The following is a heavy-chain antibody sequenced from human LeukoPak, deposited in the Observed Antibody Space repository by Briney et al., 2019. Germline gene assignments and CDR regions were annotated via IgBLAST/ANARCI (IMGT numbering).Heavy chain of an antibody. V-gene: IGHV3-7*01. D-gene: IGHD1-14*01. Sequence: PGGSLRLSCVASGVTYRNYWMSWLRQTPGKGLEWVANINEDETERYYVASVEGRFTVSRDNGKNSLYLQMNGLRAEDSAVFYCARVRPATYNVLADFWGQGTLVTVSS. CDR1: GVTYRNYW. CDR2: INEDETER. CDR3: ARVRPATYNVLADF. J-gene: IGHJ4*02.